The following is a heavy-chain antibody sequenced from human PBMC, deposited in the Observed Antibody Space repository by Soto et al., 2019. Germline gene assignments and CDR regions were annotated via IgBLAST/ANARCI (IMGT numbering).Heavy chain of an antibody. CDR1: GYTFASYA. CDR3: ARDPPPPDY. J-gene: IGHJ4*02. Sequence: QVQLVQSGAEVKKPGASVKVSCKASGYTFASYAISWMRQAPGQGLEWMGWISAYNGNTNYAQKLQGRVIMTTDTSTSTAYIELRSLRSDDTAVYYCARDPPPPDYWGQGTLVTVSS. V-gene: IGHV1-18*01. CDR2: ISAYNGNT.